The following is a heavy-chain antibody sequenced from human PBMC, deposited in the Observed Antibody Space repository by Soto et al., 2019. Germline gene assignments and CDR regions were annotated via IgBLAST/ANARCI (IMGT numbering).Heavy chain of an antibody. CDR1: GDSISTVDYF. CDR2: IYKSTTT. V-gene: IGHV4-30-4*01. CDR3: ARGRYCLTGRCFPNWFDS. J-gene: IGHJ5*01. Sequence: ASETLSLTCSVSGDSISTVDYFWALVRPPPGQALEYIGYIYKSTTTYYNPSFESRVAISLDTSKSQFSLNVTSVTAADTAVYFCARGRYCLTGRCFPNWFDSWGQGTLVTVSS. D-gene: IGHD2-15*01.